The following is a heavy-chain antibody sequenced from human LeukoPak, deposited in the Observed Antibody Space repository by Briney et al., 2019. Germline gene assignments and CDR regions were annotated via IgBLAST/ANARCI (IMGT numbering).Heavy chain of an antibody. CDR1: GYTFTNYA. CDR3: ARESYSSSWYGPYYYMDV. D-gene: IGHD6-13*01. J-gene: IGHJ6*03. V-gene: IGHV7-4-1*02. Sequence: TSVKVSCKASGYTFTNYAMNWVRQATGQGLEWMGWFNTTTWNPTYAQDFTGRFVFFLDTSVSTAYLQISSLKAEDTAVYYCARESYSSSWYGPYYYMDVWGKGTTVTVSS. CDR2: FNTTTWNP.